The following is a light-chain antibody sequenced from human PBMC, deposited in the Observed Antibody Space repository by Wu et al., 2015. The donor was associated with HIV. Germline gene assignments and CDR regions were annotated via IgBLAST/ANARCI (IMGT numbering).Light chain of an antibody. CDR2: HAS. CDR3: QHYGRSPRLT. CDR1: QSVSGNS. Sequence: EVVLTQSPGTLSLSPGERVTLSCRASQSVSGNSLAWYQQRLGQAPRLLIYHASSRATGIPDRFNGSGSGTDFTLTISKLEPEDCAVYYCQHYGRSPRLTFGGGTKVEI. V-gene: IGKV3-20*01. J-gene: IGKJ4*01.